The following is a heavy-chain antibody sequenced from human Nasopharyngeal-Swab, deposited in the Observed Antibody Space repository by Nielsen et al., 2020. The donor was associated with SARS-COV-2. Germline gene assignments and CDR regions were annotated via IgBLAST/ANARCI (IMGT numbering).Heavy chain of an antibody. Sequence: GESLKISCAASGYTFSNYWMHWVRQVPGKGLVWVSRINSDGSSTSYADSVKGRFTISRDNAKNTLYLQMNSLRAEDTAVYYCARVWNYAPYDYWGQGTLVTVSS. CDR2: INSDGSST. D-gene: IGHD1-7*01. CDR1: GYTFSNYW. CDR3: ARVWNYAPYDY. J-gene: IGHJ4*02. V-gene: IGHV3-74*01.